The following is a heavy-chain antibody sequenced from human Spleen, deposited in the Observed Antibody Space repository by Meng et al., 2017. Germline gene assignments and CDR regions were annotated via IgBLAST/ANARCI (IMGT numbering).Heavy chain of an antibody. CDR2: IGHSGIT. CDR1: VGSISTSGYY. Sequence: QPHLQESGPGLVKPSEALFLTCSVSVGSISTSGYYWGWIRQPPGKGLGWIGSIGHSGITYYTPSLKSRVTVSIDTSKSQFSLKLTSVTAADTAVYYCVRSSGWVRTGFDPWGQGTLVTVSS. CDR3: VRSSGWVRTGFDP. D-gene: IGHD6-19*01. J-gene: IGHJ5*02. V-gene: IGHV4-39*01.